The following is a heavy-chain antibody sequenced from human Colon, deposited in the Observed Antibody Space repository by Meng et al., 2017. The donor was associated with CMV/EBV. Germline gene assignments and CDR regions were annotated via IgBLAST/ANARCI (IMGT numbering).Heavy chain of an antibody. CDR1: GFTFDDYA. D-gene: IGHD6-13*01. V-gene: IGHV3-9*01. J-gene: IGHJ4*02. CDR3: ARGWPPDY. CDR2: ISWNSGSI. Sequence: GGSLRLSCAASGFTFDDYAMHWVRQAPGKGLEWVSGISWNSGSIGYADSVKGRFTVSRDNAQNSVYLQLNSLTAEDTAVYYCARGWPPDYWGQGTLVTVSS.